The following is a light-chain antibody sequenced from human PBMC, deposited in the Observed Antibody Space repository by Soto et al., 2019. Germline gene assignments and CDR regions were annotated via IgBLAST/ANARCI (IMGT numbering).Light chain of an antibody. V-gene: IGKV3-20*01. Sequence: EIVLTQSPGTLSLSPGKRATLSCRASQSDSTSYLAWYQQKPGQAPRLLIYDASSRATGIPDRFSGSGSGTDFPLTISRLEPEDFAVYYCQQYGSSPRTFGQGTKVEIK. J-gene: IGKJ1*01. CDR1: QSDSTSY. CDR2: DAS. CDR3: QQYGSSPRT.